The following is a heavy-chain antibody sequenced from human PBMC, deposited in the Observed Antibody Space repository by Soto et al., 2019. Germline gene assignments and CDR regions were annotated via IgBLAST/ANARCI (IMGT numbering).Heavy chain of an antibody. D-gene: IGHD6-13*01. CDR3: ARERLSAAAFFDY. J-gene: IGHJ4*02. CDR1: GYTFTGYY. Sequence: GASVKVSCKASGYTFTGYYMHWVRQAPGQGLEWMGWINPNSGGTNYAQKFQGWVTMTRDTSISTAYMELSRLRSDDTAVYYCARERLSAAAFFDYWGQGTLVTVSS. V-gene: IGHV1-2*04. CDR2: INPNSGGT.